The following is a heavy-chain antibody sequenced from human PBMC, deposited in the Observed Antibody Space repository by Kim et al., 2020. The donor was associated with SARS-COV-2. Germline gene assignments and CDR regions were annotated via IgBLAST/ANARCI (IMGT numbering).Heavy chain of an antibody. V-gene: IGHV3-74*01. D-gene: IGHD6-19*01. CDR3: ARRQFTSGWYYFDY. J-gene: IGHJ4*02. Sequence: GDSVKGRFAISRDNAKNALYLKMSSLRAEDTAVYYCARRQFTSGWYYFDYWGQGTLVTVSS.